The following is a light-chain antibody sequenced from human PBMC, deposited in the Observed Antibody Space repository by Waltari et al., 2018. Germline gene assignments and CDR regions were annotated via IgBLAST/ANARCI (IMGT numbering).Light chain of an antibody. CDR1: QDITND. CDR2: DAS. CDR3: QQYDNLPYT. V-gene: IGKV1-33*01. J-gene: IGKJ2*01. Sequence: DIQLTQSPSSLSASVGDRETLTCQASQDITNDLNWYQQKPGKAPKLLIYDASNLETGVPSRFSGSGSGTDFTFTISSLQPEDIATYYCQQYDNLPYTFGQGTKLEIK.